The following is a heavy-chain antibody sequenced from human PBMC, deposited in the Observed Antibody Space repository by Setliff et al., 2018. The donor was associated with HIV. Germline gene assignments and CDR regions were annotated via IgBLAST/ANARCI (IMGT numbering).Heavy chain of an antibody. CDR2: IYYSGST. CDR1: GGSISSANYY. V-gene: IGHV4-31*03. CDR3: ARGFEAADAFHI. D-gene: IGHD6-25*01. J-gene: IGHJ3*02. Sequence: QTLSLTCSVSGGSISSANYYWSWIRQHPGRGLEWIGYIYYSGSTYYNPSLKSRVTMSLDTSNNQFSLKLSSVTAADTAVYYCARGFEAADAFHIWGQGTMVTVSS.